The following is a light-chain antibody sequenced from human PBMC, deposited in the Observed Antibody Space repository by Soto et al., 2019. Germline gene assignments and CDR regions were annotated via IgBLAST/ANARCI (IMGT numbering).Light chain of an antibody. CDR3: SSYTSTSPYV. J-gene: IGLJ1*01. V-gene: IGLV2-14*01. CDR2: DVS. Sequence: QSALTQPASVSGSPGQSITISCTGTSSDIGSYKYVSWYQQHPGKAPKLMIYDVSNRPSGVSNRFSGSKSGNTASLTISGLQAEDEADYYFSSYTSTSPYVFGTGTKLTVL. CDR1: SSDIGSYKY.